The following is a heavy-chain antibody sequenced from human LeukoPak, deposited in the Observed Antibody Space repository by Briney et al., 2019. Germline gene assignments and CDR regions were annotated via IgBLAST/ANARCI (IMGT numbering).Heavy chain of an antibody. J-gene: IGHJ6*02. CDR1: GYSFTSYW. V-gene: IGHV5-51*01. CDR3: ARHRGYSYGSEDLQWLPHNEYGMDV. Sequence: GESLKISCKGSGYSFTSYWIGWVRQMPGKGLEWMGIIYPGDSDTRYSPSFQGQVTISADKSISTAYLQWSSLKASDTAMYYCARHRGYSYGSEDLQWLPHNEYGMDVWGQGTTVTVSS. D-gene: IGHD5-18*01. CDR2: IYPGDSDT.